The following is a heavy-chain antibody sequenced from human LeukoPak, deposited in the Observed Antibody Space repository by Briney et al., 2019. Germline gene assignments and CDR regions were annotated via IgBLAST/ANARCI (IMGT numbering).Heavy chain of an antibody. D-gene: IGHD5-18*01. J-gene: IGHJ4*02. CDR1: GGSISSYY. V-gene: IGHV4-59*01. CDR2: IYYSGST. Sequence: SETLSLTCTVSGGSISSYYWSWIRQPPGKGLEWIGYIYYSGSTNYNPSLKSRVTISVDTSKNQFSLKLSSVTAADSAVYYCARDLRDTLDYWGQGTLVTVSS. CDR3: ARDLRDTLDY.